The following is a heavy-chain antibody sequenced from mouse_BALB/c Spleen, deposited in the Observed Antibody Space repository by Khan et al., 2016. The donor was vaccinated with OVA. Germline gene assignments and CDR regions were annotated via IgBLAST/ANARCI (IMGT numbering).Heavy chain of an antibody. D-gene: IGHD1-2*01. CDR2: ISPGSGDT. J-gene: IGHJ3*01. Sequence: QVQLQQPGAELARPGASVKLSCKASGYTFTDYYINWVKQRPGQGLEWIGEISPGSGDTYYNEKFKGTATLTADKSSRTVYMKLSSLPAEASAVYFWARRNYFGYTFAYWGQGTLVTVSA. CDR3: ARRNYFGYTFAY. V-gene: IGHV1-77*01. CDR1: GYTFTDYY.